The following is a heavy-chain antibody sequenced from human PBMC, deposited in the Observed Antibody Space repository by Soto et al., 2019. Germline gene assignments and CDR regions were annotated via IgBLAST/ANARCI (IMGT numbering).Heavy chain of an antibody. CDR3: ATRITVFGLLIPPFDP. CDR2: INHTGGT. Sequence: ETLSLTCAVYGGSVNGYYWNWIRQPPGKGLEWIGEINHTGGTHYNPPLKSRVTMSVDTSKNQFSLRLSSVTAADTAIYYCATRITVFGLLIPPFDPWGQGTQVTVSS. CDR1: GGSVNGYY. J-gene: IGHJ5*02. V-gene: IGHV4-34*01. D-gene: IGHD3-3*01.